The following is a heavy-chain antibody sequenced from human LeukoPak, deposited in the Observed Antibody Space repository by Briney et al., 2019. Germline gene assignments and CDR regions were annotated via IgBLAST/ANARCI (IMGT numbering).Heavy chain of an antibody. D-gene: IGHD5-12*01. CDR2: ISSNGGST. Sequence: GGSLRLSCAASGFTFSSYAMHWVRQAPGKGLEYVSAISSNGGSTYYANSVKGRFTISRDNSKNTLYLQMNSLRAEDTAVYYCARIIVAYTGVDYWGQGTLVTVSS. J-gene: IGHJ4*02. CDR1: GFTFSSYA. V-gene: IGHV3-64*01. CDR3: ARIIVAYTGVDY.